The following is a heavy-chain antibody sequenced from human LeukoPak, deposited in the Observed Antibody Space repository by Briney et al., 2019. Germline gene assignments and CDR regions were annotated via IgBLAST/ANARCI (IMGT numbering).Heavy chain of an antibody. CDR3: ARGKYYDILTGPIGHFDY. V-gene: IGHV3-23*01. Sequence: PGGSLRPSCAASGFTFSSYAMSWVRQAPGKGLEWVSAISGSGGSTYYADSVKGRFTISRDNSKNTLYLQMNSLRAEDTAVYYCARGKYYDILTGPIGHFDYWGQGTLVTVSS. J-gene: IGHJ4*02. CDR2: ISGSGGST. D-gene: IGHD3-9*01. CDR1: GFTFSSYA.